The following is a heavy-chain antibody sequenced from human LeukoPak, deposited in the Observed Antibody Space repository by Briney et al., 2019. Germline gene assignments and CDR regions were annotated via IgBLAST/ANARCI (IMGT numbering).Heavy chain of an antibody. D-gene: IGHD2-2*01. CDR3: ARGPIVVVPAAISRESWFDP. V-gene: IGHV1-2*02. CDR2: INPNSGGT. CDR1: GYTFTGYY. J-gene: IGHJ5*02. Sequence: GASVKVSCKASGYTFTGYYMHWVRQAPGQGLEWMGWINPNSGGTNYAQKFQGRVTMTRDTSISTAYMELSRLRPDDTAVYYCARGPIVVVPAAISRESWFDPWGQGTLVTVSS.